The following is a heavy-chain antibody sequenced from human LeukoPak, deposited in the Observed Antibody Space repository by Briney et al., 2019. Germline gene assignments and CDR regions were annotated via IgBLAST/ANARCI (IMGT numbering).Heavy chain of an antibody. D-gene: IGHD2-2*01. Sequence: VASVKVSCKASGYTFTVYYMHWVRQAPGQGLEWMGWINPNSGGTNYAQNFQGRVTMTRDTSISIAYMELTRLTSDDTAEYYCARARGGGCSRTSCPLYDPWGQGTLVTVSS. J-gene: IGHJ5*02. CDR3: ARARGGGCSRTSCPLYDP. V-gene: IGHV1-2*02. CDR1: GYTFTVYY. CDR2: INPNSGGT.